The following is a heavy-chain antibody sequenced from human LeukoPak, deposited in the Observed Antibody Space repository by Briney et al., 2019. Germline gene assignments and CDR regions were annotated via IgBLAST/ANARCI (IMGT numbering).Heavy chain of an antibody. CDR1: GFTFSSYA. V-gene: IGHV3-23*01. D-gene: IGHD1-26*01. Sequence: GGSLRLSCAASGFTFSSYAMSWVRQAPGKGLEWVSAISGSGGSTYYADSVKGRFTISRDNSKSTLYLQMNSLRAEDTAVYYCAKARLRAHDAFDIWGQGTMVTVSS. CDR2: ISGSGGST. CDR3: AKARLRAHDAFDI. J-gene: IGHJ3*02.